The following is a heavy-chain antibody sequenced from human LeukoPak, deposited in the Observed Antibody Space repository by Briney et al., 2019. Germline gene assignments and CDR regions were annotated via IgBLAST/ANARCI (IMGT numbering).Heavy chain of an antibody. CDR1: GFTFSSYG. CDR3: ARGGTKPEVFDY. J-gene: IGHJ4*02. V-gene: IGHV3-30*02. CDR2: IRYDGSNK. Sequence: GGSLRLTCAASGFTFSSYGMHWVRQAPGKGLEWVAFIRYDGSNKYYADSVKGRFTISRDNSKNTLYLQMNSLRAEDTAVYYCARGGTKPEVFDYWGQGTLVTVSS.